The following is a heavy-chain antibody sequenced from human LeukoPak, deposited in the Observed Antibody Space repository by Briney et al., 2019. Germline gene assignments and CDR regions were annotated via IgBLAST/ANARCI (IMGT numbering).Heavy chain of an antibody. CDR2: INPNSGGT. CDR1: GYTFAGYY. D-gene: IGHD3-22*01. Sequence: ASVKVSCKASGYTFAGYYMHWVRQAPGQGLEWMGWINPNSGGTNYAQKFQGRVTMTRDTSISTAYMELRSLRSEDTAVYYCARGQRDSSGYYYGYWGQGTLVTVSS. J-gene: IGHJ4*02. CDR3: ARGQRDSSGYYYGY. V-gene: IGHV1-2*02.